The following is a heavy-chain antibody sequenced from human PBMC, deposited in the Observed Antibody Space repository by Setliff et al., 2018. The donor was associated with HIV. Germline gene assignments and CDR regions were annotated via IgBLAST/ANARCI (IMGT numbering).Heavy chain of an antibody. J-gene: IGHJ5*02. Sequence: SETLSPTCTVSGGSISSSSYYWGWIRQPPGKGLEWIGSIYYSGSTYYNPSLKSRVTISVDTSKNQFSLKLSSVTAADTAVYYCARLLAGGWYDHWGNWFDPWGQGTLVTVSS. D-gene: IGHD6-19*01. CDR2: IYYSGST. V-gene: IGHV4-39*01. CDR1: GGSISSSSYY. CDR3: ARLLAGGWYDHWGNWFDP.